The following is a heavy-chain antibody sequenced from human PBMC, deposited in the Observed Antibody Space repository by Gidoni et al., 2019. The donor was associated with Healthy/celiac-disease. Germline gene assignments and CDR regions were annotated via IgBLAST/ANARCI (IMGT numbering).Heavy chain of an antibody. CDR3: ARCLTYYDFWSGYSTPYYYYGMDV. CDR1: GGSISSSSYY. V-gene: IGHV4-39*01. D-gene: IGHD3-3*01. J-gene: IGHJ6*02. CDR2: IYYSGST. Sequence: QLQLQESGPGLVKPSETLSLTCTVSGGSISSSSYYWGWIRQPPGKGLEWIGSIYYSGSTYYNPSLKSRVTISVDTSKNQFSLKLSSVTAADTAVYYCARCLTYYDFWSGYSTPYYYYGMDVWGQGTTVTVSS.